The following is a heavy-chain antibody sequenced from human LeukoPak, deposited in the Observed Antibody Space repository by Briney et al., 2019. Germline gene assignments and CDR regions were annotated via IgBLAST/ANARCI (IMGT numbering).Heavy chain of an antibody. D-gene: IGHD3-3*01. CDR2: IYYSGST. Sequence: SETLSLTCTVSGGSISSYYWSWIRQPPGKRLERIGYIYYSGSTKNNPSLKSRVTISVDTSKNQFSLKLSSVTAADTAVYYCARTYYDFWSGSYYSYMDVWGKGTTVTVSS. CDR3: ARTYYDFWSGSYYSYMDV. V-gene: IGHV4-59*01. CDR1: GGSISSYY. J-gene: IGHJ6*03.